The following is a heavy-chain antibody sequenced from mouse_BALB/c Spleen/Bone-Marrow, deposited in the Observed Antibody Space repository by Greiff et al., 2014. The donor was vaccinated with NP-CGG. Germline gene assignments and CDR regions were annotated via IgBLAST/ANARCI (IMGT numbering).Heavy chain of an antibody. D-gene: IGHD3-1*01. J-gene: IGHJ3*01. CDR3: ARRAARATGFAY. V-gene: IGHV14-3*02. CDR1: GFNIKDSY. CDR2: IDPANGNT. Sequence: EVKLVESGAELVKPGASVKLSCTASGFNIKDSYMHWVKQRPEQGLEWIGRIDPANGNTKYDPKFQGKATITADTSSNTAYLQLSSLTSEDTAVYYCARRAARATGFAYWGQGTLVTVSA.